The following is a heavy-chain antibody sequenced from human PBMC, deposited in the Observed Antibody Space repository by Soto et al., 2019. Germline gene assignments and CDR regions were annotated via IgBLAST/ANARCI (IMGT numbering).Heavy chain of an antibody. D-gene: IGHD6-19*01. Sequence: QLQLQESGPGLVKPSETLSLTCTVSGGSISSSSYYWGWIRQPPGKGLEWIGSIYYSGRTYYTPSLKSRVTISVDTSMTRFSLRLSSVAAADTAVYYCARHRSEWEYGSGWYLGAFDIWGQGTMVTVSS. V-gene: IGHV4-39*01. CDR2: IYYSGRT. J-gene: IGHJ3*02. CDR3: ARHRSEWEYGSGWYLGAFDI. CDR1: GGSISSSSYY.